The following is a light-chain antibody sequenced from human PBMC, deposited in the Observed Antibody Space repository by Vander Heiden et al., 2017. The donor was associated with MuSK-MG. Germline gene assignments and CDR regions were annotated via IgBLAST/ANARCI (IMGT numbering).Light chain of an antibody. CDR1: QSVSSSY. V-gene: IGKV3-20*01. J-gene: IGKJ4*01. Sequence: EIVLTQSPCTLSLSPGERATLSCRARQSVSSSYLACYQQKPGQAPRLLIYGASSTATGIPDRISGSGSGTDMSLTISRREPEDLAVYYRQQDGSSPITFGGGTKVEIK. CDR2: GAS. CDR3: QQDGSSPIT.